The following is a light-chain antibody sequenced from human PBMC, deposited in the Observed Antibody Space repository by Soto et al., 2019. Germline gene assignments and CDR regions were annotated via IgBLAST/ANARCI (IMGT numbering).Light chain of an antibody. J-gene: IGLJ1*01. CDR2: DVS. CDR3: SSYTRSPTYV. Sequence: QSALTQAASVSGSPGQSVTISCTGTNSDIGGFNYVSWYQQHPGKAPKLVIFDVSDRPSGVSNRFSGSKSGNTASLTISGLLAEDEADYYCSSYTRSPTYVFGTGTKLTVL. CDR1: NSDIGGFNY. V-gene: IGLV2-14*03.